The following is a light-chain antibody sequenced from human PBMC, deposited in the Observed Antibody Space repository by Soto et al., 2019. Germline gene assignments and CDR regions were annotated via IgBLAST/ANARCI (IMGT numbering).Light chain of an antibody. V-gene: IGKV4-1*01. CDR3: QQYYTTPRT. J-gene: IGKJ1*01. CDR1: QSVFYSSNNKNY. Sequence: DIVLTQSPDSLAVSLGERATLNCKSSQSVFYSSNNKNYLAWYQQKPGQPPQLLIFWASTRKTGVPDRFSGSGSGTDFTLTISSLQAEDVAVYYCQQYYTTPRTFGQGTKVEVK. CDR2: WAS.